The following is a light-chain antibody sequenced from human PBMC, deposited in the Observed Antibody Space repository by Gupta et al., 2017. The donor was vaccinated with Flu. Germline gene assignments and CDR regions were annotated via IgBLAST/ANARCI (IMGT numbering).Light chain of an antibody. J-gene: IGLJ2*01. Sequence: QSALTQPASVSGSPGQSITISCTGTNSDVGGYNYVSWYQQHPGKAPKVMIYEVTHRASGVSDRFSGSRSGNTASLTISGLQAEDEADYYCSSYTNTNTLLLFGGGTKLTVL. CDR1: NSDVGGYNY. V-gene: IGLV2-14*01. CDR3: SSYTNTNTLLL. CDR2: EVT.